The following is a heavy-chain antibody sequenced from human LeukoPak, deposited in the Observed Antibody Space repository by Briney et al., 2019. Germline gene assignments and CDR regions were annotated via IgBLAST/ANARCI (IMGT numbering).Heavy chain of an antibody. D-gene: IGHD6-13*01. Sequence: SETLSLTCTVSGGSISSSSYYWSWIRQPPGKGLEWIGYIYYSGSTNYNPSLKSRVTISVDTSKNQFSLKLSSVTAADTAVYYCARDVVAAAGHGVWFDPWGQGTLVTVSS. CDR1: GGSISSSSYY. J-gene: IGHJ5*02. CDR3: ARDVVAAAGHGVWFDP. CDR2: IYYSGST. V-gene: IGHV4-61*01.